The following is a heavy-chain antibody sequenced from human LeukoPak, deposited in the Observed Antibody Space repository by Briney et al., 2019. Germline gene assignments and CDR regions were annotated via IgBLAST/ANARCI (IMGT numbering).Heavy chain of an antibody. CDR2: INPNSGGT. J-gene: IGHJ4*02. CDR1: GYTFTGYY. V-gene: IGHV1-2*02. Sequence: ASVKVSCKASGYTFTGYYMHWVRQAPGQGLEWMGWINPNSGGTNYAQKFQGKVTMTRDTSISTAYMELSRLRSDDTAVYYCATFWSGPTYFDYRGQGTLVTVSS. D-gene: IGHD3-3*01. CDR3: ATFWSGPTYFDY.